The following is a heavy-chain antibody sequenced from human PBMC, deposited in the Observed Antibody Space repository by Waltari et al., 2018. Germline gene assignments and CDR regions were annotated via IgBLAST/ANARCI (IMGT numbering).Heavy chain of an antibody. J-gene: IGHJ4*02. CDR1: GFTFSGHW. D-gene: IGHD3-16*01. Sequence: EVQLVESGGGLVQPGGSLRLSCAASGFTFSGHWMHWVRQAPGKGLVWVSRGNREGRSTSYADFVKGRFTISRDNAKNTLYLQMNSLRAEDTAVYYCARNSKDWRSDGGLDYWGQGTLVTVSS. CDR3: ARNSKDWRSDGGLDY. V-gene: IGHV3-74*01. CDR2: GNREGRST.